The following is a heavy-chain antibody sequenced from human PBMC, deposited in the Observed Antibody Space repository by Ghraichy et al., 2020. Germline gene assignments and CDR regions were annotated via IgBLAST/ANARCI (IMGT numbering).Heavy chain of an antibody. CDR1: GFTFSSYA. Sequence: GESLNISCAASGFTFSSYAMSWVRQAPGKGLEWVSAISGSGGSTYYADSVKGRFTISRDNSKNTLYLQMNSLRAEDTAVYYCAKEGSGWYRSWYFDLWGRGTLVT. D-gene: IGHD6-19*01. CDR3: AKEGSGWYRSWYFDL. V-gene: IGHV3-23*01. J-gene: IGHJ2*01. CDR2: ISGSGGST.